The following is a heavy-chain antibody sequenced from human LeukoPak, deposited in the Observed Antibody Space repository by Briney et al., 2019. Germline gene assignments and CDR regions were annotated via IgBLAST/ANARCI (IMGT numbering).Heavy chain of an antibody. CDR2: IYTSGST. CDR3: AIGDDFWSGYYNY. D-gene: IGHD3-3*01. V-gene: IGHV4-4*07. Sequence: SETLSLTCTVSGGSISSYYWSWIRQPAGKGLELIGRIYTSGSTNYNPSLKSRVTISVDTSKNQFSLKLSSVTAADTAVYYCAIGDDFWSGYYNYWGQGTLVTVSS. J-gene: IGHJ4*02. CDR1: GGSISSYY.